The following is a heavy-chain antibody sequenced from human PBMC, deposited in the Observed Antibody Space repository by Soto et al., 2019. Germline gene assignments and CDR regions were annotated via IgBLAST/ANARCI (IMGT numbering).Heavy chain of an antibody. CDR1: GFTFSSYA. V-gene: IGHV3-23*01. Sequence: GGSLRLSCAASGFTFSSYAMSWVRQAPGKGLEWVSTISGHSGSTYYADSVKGRFTISRDNSKNTLSLQMNSLRAEDTAVYYCAKDIVVVPAAGDAFDIWGQGTMVTVS. CDR3: AKDIVVVPAAGDAFDI. CDR2: ISGHSGST. J-gene: IGHJ3*02. D-gene: IGHD2-2*01.